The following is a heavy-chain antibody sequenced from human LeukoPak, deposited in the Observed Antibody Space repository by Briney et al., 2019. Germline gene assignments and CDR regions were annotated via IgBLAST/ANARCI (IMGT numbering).Heavy chain of an antibody. V-gene: IGHV1-69*06. CDR2: IIPIFGTT. CDR1: GGTFSSYA. J-gene: IGHJ4*02. Sequence: ASVKVSCKASGGTFSSYAISWMRQAPGQGLEWMAVIIPIFGTTNYAQKFQGRVTITADKSTSTAYMDLSSLRSEDTAVYYRARGPDTATPFDYWGQGTLVTVSS. CDR3: ARGPDTATPFDY. D-gene: IGHD5-18*01.